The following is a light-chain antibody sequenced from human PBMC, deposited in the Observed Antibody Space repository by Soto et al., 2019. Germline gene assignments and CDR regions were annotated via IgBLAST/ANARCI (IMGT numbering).Light chain of an antibody. Sequence: DIQMTQSPSSRSASVGERVTITFRASQSISSYLNWYQQKPGKAPKLLIYAASSLQSGVPSRFSGSGSGTDFTLTISSLQPEDFATYYCQQSYSTPRTFGQGTKVDIK. V-gene: IGKV1-39*01. CDR3: QQSYSTPRT. CDR1: QSISSY. CDR2: AAS. J-gene: IGKJ1*01.